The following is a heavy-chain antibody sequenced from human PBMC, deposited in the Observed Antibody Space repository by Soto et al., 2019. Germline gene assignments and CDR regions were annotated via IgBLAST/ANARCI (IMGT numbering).Heavy chain of an antibody. CDR1: GYTFTNYG. CDR3: ARAYCSSTSCYFGVDAFDI. V-gene: IGHV1-18*01. Sequence: QVQLVQSGAEVKKPGASVKVSCKASGYTFTNYGISWMRQAPGQGLECMGWISTYNGNTNYAQNLQGRVTMTTDTSTCTTYMELRSLRYDDTAVYYCARAYCSSTSCYFGVDAFDIWGQGTMVTVSS. J-gene: IGHJ3*02. CDR2: ISTYNGNT. D-gene: IGHD2-2*01.